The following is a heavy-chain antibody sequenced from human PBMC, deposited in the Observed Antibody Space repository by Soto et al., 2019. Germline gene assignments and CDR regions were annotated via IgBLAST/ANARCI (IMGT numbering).Heavy chain of an antibody. CDR3: AREGVATPRFSVYYYYYGMDV. Sequence: LRLSCAASGFTFSSYAMHWVRQAPGKGLEWVAVISYDGSNKYYADSVKGRFTISRDNSKNTLYLQMNSLRAEDTAVYYCAREGVATPRFSVYYYYYGMDVWGQGTTVTVSS. CDR2: ISYDGSNK. V-gene: IGHV3-30-3*01. J-gene: IGHJ6*02. CDR1: GFTFSSYA. D-gene: IGHD5-12*01.